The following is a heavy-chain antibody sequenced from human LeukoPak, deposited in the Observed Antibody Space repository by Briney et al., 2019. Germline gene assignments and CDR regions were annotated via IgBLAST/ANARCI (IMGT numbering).Heavy chain of an antibody. CDR3: ARGGYASGWYLDY. CDR2: IYYSGST. CDR1: GGSINSGDYY. Sequence: SETLSLTCTVSGGSINSGDYYWSWIRQHPGKGLEWIGYIYYSGSTYYNPSLKSRVTISVDTSKNQFSLKLSSVTATDTAVYYCARGGYASGWYLDYWGQGTLVTVSS. J-gene: IGHJ4*02. V-gene: IGHV4-31*03. D-gene: IGHD6-19*01.